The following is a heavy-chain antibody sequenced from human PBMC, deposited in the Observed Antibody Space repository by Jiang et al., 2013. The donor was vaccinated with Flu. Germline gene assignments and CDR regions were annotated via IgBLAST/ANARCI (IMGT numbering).Heavy chain of an antibody. CDR2: IYYSGST. D-gene: IGHD2-2*01. CDR3: ASLFSSTSWGYFDY. V-gene: IGHV4-59*01. Sequence: ETLSLTRTVSGGSISSYYWSWIRQPPGKGLEWIGYIYYSGSTNYNPSLKSRVTISVGTSKNQFSLKLSSVTAADTAVYYCASLFSSTSWGYFDYWGQGTLVTVSS. J-gene: IGHJ4*02. CDR1: GGSISSYY.